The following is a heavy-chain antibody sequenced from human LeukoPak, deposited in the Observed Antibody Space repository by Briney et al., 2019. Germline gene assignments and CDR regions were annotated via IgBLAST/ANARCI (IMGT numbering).Heavy chain of an antibody. J-gene: IGHJ4*02. Sequence: SETLSLSCTVSGGSISSSSYYWGWIRQPPGKGLEWIGSIYYSGSTYYNPSLKSRVTISVDTSKNQFSLKLSSVTAADTAVYYCAGHHPRNTVDFWGQGTLVTVSS. CDR1: GGSISSSSYY. CDR2: IYYSGST. V-gene: IGHV4-39*01. D-gene: IGHD2/OR15-2a*01. CDR3: AGHHPRNTVDF.